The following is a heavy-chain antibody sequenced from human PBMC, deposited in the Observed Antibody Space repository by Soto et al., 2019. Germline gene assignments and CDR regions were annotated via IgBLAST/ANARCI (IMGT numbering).Heavy chain of an antibody. CDR3: ASPPPAAPARDYYGMAV. Sequence: PGGSLRLSCAASGFTFSDYYMSWIRQAPGKGLEWVSYISSSGSTIYHADSVKGRFTISRDNAKKSLYLQMNSLRAEDTAVYYCASPPPAAPARDYYGMAVWGQGTTVTVSS. CDR2: ISSSGSTI. J-gene: IGHJ6*02. V-gene: IGHV3-11*01. CDR1: GFTFSDYY. D-gene: IGHD2-2*01.